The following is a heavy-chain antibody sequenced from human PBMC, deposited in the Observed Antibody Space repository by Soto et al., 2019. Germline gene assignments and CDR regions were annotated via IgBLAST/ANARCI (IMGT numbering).Heavy chain of an antibody. CDR2: INPNSGGA. CDR3: AKDQDYYDSSDNYYSVGDAFDI. CDR1: GYTFTGYY. D-gene: IGHD3-22*01. J-gene: IGHJ3*02. Sequence: ASVKVSCKASGYTFTGYYKHWVRQAPGQGLEWMGWINPNSGGASFAQKFQGRVTMTRDTSISTAYMELSRLKSDDTAVYYCAKDQDYYDSSDNYYSVGDAFDIWGQGTMVTVSS. V-gene: IGHV1-2*02.